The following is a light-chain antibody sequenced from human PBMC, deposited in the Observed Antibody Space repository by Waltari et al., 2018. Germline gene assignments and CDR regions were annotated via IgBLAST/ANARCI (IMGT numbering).Light chain of an antibody. Sequence: QSVLTQPPSASGTPGQGVTISCSGGASNIGNNVVNWYQQVPGKAPKLLIYRSDRRPAGVPYRFAGSKSGTSASLASSGLQSEDEADYYCAAWDDSLNGRWVFGGGTKVTVL. CDR2: RSD. CDR3: AAWDDSLNGRWV. J-gene: IGLJ3*02. V-gene: IGLV1-44*01. CDR1: ASNIGNNV.